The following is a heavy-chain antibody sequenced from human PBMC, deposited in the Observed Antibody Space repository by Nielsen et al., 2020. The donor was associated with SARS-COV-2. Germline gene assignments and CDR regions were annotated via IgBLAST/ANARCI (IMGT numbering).Heavy chain of an antibody. CDR1: GFTVSNSA. D-gene: IGHD3-10*01. CDR3: AKTTTYGTTWYGAIDS. J-gene: IGHJ4*02. V-gene: IGHV3-23*02. CDR2: IRTSGGST. Sequence: GGSLRLSCAASGFTVSNSAMTWVRQAPGKGLEWVSAIRTSGGSTFYEDSVKGRFTISRDNSKNTLYLHMSSLRAEDTAVFYCAKTTTYGTTWYGAIDSWGQGTLVIVSS.